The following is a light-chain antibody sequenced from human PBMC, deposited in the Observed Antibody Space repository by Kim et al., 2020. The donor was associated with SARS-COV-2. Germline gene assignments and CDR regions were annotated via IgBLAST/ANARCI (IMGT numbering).Light chain of an antibody. J-gene: IGLJ2*01. Sequence: VALGQTARITCGGNNIGSKNVHWYQQKPGQAPVLVIYRDSNRPSGIPERFSGSNSGNTATLTISRAQAGDEADYYCQVWDSSNVVFGGGTQLTVL. CDR2: RDS. CDR1: NIGSKN. V-gene: IGLV3-9*01. CDR3: QVWDSSNVV.